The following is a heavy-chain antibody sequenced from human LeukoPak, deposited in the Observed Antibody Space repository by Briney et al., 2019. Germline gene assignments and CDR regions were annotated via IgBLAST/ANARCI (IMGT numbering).Heavy chain of an antibody. J-gene: IGHJ5*02. CDR3: VRDRPRYGSGTLCDP. Sequence: GSLILSSAATAVWLIAYWISTGRRAPGRELLWVANIKPEGSEKHYAESVKGRFTISRDNAKNSLFIQMNSLRVEDTAVYYCVRDRPRYGSGTLCDPWGQGTLVTVAS. CDR1: AVWLIAYW. D-gene: IGHD3-10*01. V-gene: IGHV3-7*04. CDR2: IKPEGSEK.